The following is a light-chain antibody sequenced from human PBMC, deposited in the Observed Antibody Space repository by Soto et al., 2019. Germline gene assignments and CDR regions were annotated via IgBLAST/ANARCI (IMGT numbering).Light chain of an antibody. Sequence: DIQMTQSPSTLSASVGDRVTITCRASQSISSWLAWYQQRPGKAPKLLIYKASSLESGVPSRFSGSGSGTEFTLTISSLQPDDFASYYCQHYNSLPWTFGQGTKVEIK. CDR1: QSISSW. CDR3: QHYNSLPWT. CDR2: KAS. V-gene: IGKV1-5*03. J-gene: IGKJ1*01.